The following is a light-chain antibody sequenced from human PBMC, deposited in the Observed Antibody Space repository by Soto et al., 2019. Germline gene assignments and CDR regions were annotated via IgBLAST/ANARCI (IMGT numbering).Light chain of an antibody. CDR2: GNS. V-gene: IGLV1-40*01. CDR3: QSYDSSLSGSYV. CDR1: SSNIGAGYD. J-gene: IGLJ1*01. Sequence: VLTQPPSVSGAPGQRVTISCTGSSSNIGAGYDVHWYQQLPGTAPKLLTYGNSNRPSGVPDRFSGSKSGTSASLAITGLQAEDEADYYCQSYDSSLSGSYVFGTGTKVTVL.